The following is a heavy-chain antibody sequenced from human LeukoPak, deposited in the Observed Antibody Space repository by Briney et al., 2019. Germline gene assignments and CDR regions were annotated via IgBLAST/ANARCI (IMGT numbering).Heavy chain of an antibody. Sequence: VSVKVSCKVSGYTLTELSMHWVRQAPGKGLEWMGGFDPEDGETIYAQKFQGRVTMTGDTSTDTAYMELSSLRSEDTAVYYCATSGSKPFDYWGQGTLVTVSS. D-gene: IGHD1-26*01. CDR2: FDPEDGET. J-gene: IGHJ4*02. CDR1: GYTLTELS. V-gene: IGHV1-24*01. CDR3: ATSGSKPFDY.